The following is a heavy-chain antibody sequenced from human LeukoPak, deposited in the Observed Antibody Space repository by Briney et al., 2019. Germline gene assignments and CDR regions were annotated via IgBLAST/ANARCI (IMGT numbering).Heavy chain of an antibody. CDR1: GYTFTSYD. CDR3: ARAGRYDDAFDI. J-gene: IGHJ3*02. D-gene: IGHD3-3*01. CDR2: MNPNSGNT. V-gene: IGHV1-8*01. Sequence: ASVKVSSKASGYTFTSYDINWVRQATGQGLEWMGWMNPNSGNTGYAQKFQGRVTMTRNTSISTAYMELSSLRSEDTAVYYCARAGRYDDAFDIWGQGTMVTVSS.